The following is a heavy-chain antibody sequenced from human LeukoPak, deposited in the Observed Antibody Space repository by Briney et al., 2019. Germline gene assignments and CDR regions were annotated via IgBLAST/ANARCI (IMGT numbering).Heavy chain of an antibody. CDR1: GGSISSYY. V-gene: IGHV4-4*07. J-gene: IGHJ4*02. CDR3: ARGLGYCSSTSCWEDFDY. CDR2: IYTSGST. D-gene: IGHD2-2*01. Sequence: PSETLSLTCTVSGGSISSYYWSWIRQPAGKGLEWIGRIYTSGSTNYNPSLKSRVTMSVDTSKNQFSLKLSSVTAADTAVYYCARGLGYCSSTSCWEDFDYWGQGTLVTVSS.